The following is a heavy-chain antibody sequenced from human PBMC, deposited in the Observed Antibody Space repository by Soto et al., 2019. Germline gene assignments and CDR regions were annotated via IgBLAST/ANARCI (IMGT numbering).Heavy chain of an antibody. CDR1: GFTFRNQD. J-gene: IGHJ4*02. CDR3: AKDRQFRSYYESAGHYND. D-gene: IGHD3-22*01. CDR2: ISGRGGVT. V-gene: IGHV3-23*01. Sequence: EVQLLESGGGLVQPGGSLRLTCVGSGFTFRNQDMRWVRQAPGQGLEWVSGISGRGGVTYYADFVKGRFTISRDNSKNTLYLQMNNLRANDTAVYYCAKDRQFRSYYESAGHYNDWGQGTLVTVSS.